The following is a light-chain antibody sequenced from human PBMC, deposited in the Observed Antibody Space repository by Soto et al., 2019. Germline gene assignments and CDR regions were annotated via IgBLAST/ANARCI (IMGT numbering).Light chain of an antibody. CDR1: QSVSSN. CDR3: QHYNNWPRT. V-gene: IGKV3-15*01. J-gene: IGKJ1*01. CDR2: RAS. Sequence: TQAHATLSVSPWERATLSFRASQSVSSNLAWYQQKPGQAPRLLIYRASTRATGIPARFSGSGSGTEFTLTISSLQSEDFAVYYCQHYNNWPRTFGQGTKVDIK.